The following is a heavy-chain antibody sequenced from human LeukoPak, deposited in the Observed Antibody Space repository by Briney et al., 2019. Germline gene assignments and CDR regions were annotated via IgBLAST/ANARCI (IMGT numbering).Heavy chain of an antibody. Sequence: SETQSLTCAVYGGSFSGYYWSWIRQPPGKGLEWIGEIKHSGSTNYNPSLKSRVTISVDTSKNQFSLKLSSVTAADTAVYYCARGSRFVVVVAATPGWFDPSGQGTLVTVSS. CDR3: ARGSRFVVVVAATPGWFDP. CDR2: IKHSGST. J-gene: IGHJ5*02. V-gene: IGHV4-34*01. CDR1: GGSFSGYY. D-gene: IGHD2-15*01.